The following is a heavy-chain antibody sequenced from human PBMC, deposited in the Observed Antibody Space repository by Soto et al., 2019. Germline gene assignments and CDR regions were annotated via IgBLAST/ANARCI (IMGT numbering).Heavy chain of an antibody. CDR3: AGVFYGGYSVNNY. CDR1: GFTFSNFA. Sequence: QVQLVESGGGVVQPGRSLRLSCAGSGFTFSNFAMSWVRQAPGKGLEWVAASSYDGSNNFYADSVKGRFIISRDNSKNTLDLQLNTLRAEDTAVYYCAGVFYGGYSVNNYWGQGTPVTVSS. V-gene: IGHV3-30-3*01. CDR2: SSYDGSNN. J-gene: IGHJ4*02. D-gene: IGHD2-15*01.